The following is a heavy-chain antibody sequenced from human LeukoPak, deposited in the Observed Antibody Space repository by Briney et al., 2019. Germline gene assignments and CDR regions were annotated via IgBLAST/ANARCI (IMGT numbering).Heavy chain of an antibody. CDR3: ATAGDSSGSYRGRTFF. D-gene: IGHD3-22*01. J-gene: IGHJ4*02. CDR2: IKQDGSEK. V-gene: IGHV3-7*01. Sequence: GGSLRLSCAGSGFTFNSYWMTWVRQAPGKGLEWVANIKQDGSEKYYVDSVKGRLTISRDNAKTSLYLQMNSLRVEDTAVYYCATAGDSSGSYRGRTFFGGQGTLVTVSS. CDR1: GFTFNSYW.